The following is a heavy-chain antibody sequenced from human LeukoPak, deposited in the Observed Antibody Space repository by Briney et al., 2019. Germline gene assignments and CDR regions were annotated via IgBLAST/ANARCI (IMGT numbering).Heavy chain of an antibody. J-gene: IGHJ4*02. CDR3: ARAGATGLIDY. Sequence: GGPLRLSCTVSGFTFSTYGMHWVRQAPGKALEGVAVIWYDGSEKFYVDSVKGRFTIYRDNVQNALYLQMKSLRVEDTAVYYCARAGATGLIDYGGQGTLVTVST. V-gene: IGHV3-33*01. D-gene: IGHD3-10*01. CDR2: IWYDGSEK. CDR1: GFTFSTYG.